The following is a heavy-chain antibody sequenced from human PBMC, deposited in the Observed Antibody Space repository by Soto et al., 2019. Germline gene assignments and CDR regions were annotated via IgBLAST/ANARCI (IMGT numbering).Heavy chain of an antibody. D-gene: IGHD7-27*01. CDR1: GYTFTNYW. Sequence: GESLKISCKGSGYTFTNYWIGWMRQMPGKGPEWMGIIYPSDSDTRYSPSFEGQVTISADKSISTAYLQWSSLKASDTAMYYCARQAPISGDPFDYWGQGTLVTVSS. CDR2: IYPSDSDT. V-gene: IGHV5-51*01. CDR3: ARQAPISGDPFDY. J-gene: IGHJ4*02.